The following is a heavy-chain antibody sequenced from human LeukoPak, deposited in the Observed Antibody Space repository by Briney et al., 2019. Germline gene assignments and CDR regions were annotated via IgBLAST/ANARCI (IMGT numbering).Heavy chain of an antibody. D-gene: IGHD6-13*01. Sequence: SGTLSLTCAVSGGSISSSNWWSWVRQPPGKGLEWIGEIYHSGSTNYNPSLKSRVTISVDKSKNQFSLKLSSVTAADTAVYYCARLTYSSSWSPRCFDYWGQGTLVTVSS. V-gene: IGHV4-4*02. J-gene: IGHJ4*02. CDR2: IYHSGST. CDR3: ARLTYSSSWSPRCFDY. CDR1: GGSISSSNW.